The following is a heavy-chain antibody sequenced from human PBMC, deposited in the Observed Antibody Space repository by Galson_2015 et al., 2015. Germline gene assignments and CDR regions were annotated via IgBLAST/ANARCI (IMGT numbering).Heavy chain of an antibody. CDR2: ISWNSGSI. D-gene: IGHD3-22*01. V-gene: IGHV3-9*01. Sequence: SLRLSCAASGFTFDDYAMHWVRHAPGKGLAWVSGISWNSGSIGYADSVKGRFTISRANAKNSLYLQMNSLRAEDTALYYCAKDMILYYDSSGYSPLDYWGQGTLVTVSS. CDR3: AKDMILYYDSSGYSPLDY. J-gene: IGHJ4*02. CDR1: GFTFDDYA.